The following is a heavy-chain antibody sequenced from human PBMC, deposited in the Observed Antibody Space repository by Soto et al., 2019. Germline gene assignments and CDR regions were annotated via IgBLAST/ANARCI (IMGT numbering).Heavy chain of an antibody. V-gene: IGHV1-8*01. D-gene: IGHD3-3*01. J-gene: IGHJ6*02. Sequence: ASVKVSCKASGYTFTSYDINWVRQATGQGLEWMGWMNPNSGNTGYAQKFQGRVTMTRNTSISTAYMELSSLRSEDTAVYYCARGLRYDYDFWSGYLVLGYYYGMDVWGQGTTVTVSS. CDR2: MNPNSGNT. CDR3: ARGLRYDYDFWSGYLVLGYYYGMDV. CDR1: GYTFTSYD.